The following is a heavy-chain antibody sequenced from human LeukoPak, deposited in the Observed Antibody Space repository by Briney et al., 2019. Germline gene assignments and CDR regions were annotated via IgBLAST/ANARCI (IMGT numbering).Heavy chain of an antibody. CDR3: ANSFDN. CDR1: IQDFTAYY. Sequence: ASVRVSCKTSIQDFTAYYMHWVRQAPGQGLEWMGWINPNNGDTKYAQKFQARVTLTGDTSLSTAYMEMRGLKMDDTAVYYCANSFDNWGQGTLITVSS. V-gene: IGHV1-2*02. J-gene: IGHJ4*02. CDR2: INPNNGDT.